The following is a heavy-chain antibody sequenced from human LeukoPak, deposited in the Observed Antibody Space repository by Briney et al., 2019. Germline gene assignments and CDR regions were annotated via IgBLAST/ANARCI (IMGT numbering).Heavy chain of an antibody. Sequence: ASVRVSCKASGGTFSSYAISWVRQAPGQGLEWMGRIIPILGIANHAQKFQGRVTITADKSTSTAYMELSSLRSEDTAVYYCARDRGQGITMVRPYYFDYWGQGTLVTVSS. D-gene: IGHD3-10*01. CDR2: IIPILGIA. CDR1: GGTFSSYA. CDR3: ARDRGQGITMVRPYYFDY. J-gene: IGHJ4*02. V-gene: IGHV1-69*04.